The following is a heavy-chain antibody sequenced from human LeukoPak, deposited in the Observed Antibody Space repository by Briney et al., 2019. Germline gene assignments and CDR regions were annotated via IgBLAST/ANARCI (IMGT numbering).Heavy chain of an antibody. D-gene: IGHD4-17*01. V-gene: IGHV3-21*01. CDR2: ISSSSSYI. CDR3: ARGSFTVTDLDY. Sequence: GGSLRLSCAASGFTFSSYEMNWVRQAPGKGLEWVSSISSSSSYIYYADSVKGRFTISRDNAKNSLYLQMNSLRAEDTAVYYCARGSFTVTDLDYWGQGTLVTVSS. CDR1: GFTFSSYE. J-gene: IGHJ4*02.